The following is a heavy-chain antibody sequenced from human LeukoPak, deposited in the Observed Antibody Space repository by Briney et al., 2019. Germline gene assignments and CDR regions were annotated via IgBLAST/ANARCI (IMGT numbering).Heavy chain of an antibody. CDR2: IYHSGST. CDR3: ARKRRYYDFWSGYWDV. J-gene: IGHJ6*04. Sequence: SETLSLTCTVSGGSISSYYWGWIRQPPGKGLEWIGSIYHSGSTYYNPSLKSRVTISVDTSKNQFSLKLSSVTAADTAVYYCARKRRYYDFWSGYWDVWGKGTTVTVSS. V-gene: IGHV4-38-2*02. D-gene: IGHD3-3*01. CDR1: GGSISSYY.